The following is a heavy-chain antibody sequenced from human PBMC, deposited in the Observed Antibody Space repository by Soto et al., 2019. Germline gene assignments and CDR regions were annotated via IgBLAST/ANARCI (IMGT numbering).Heavy chain of an antibody. J-gene: IGHJ4*02. CDR3: ARQGYGNSRGFVDY. Sequence: PSETLSLTCTVSSGSIISSRYYFVCIRQPPGNGLELIGSIYYSGSTYYNPSLKSRVTISVDTSKNQFSLKPSSVTAADTAVYYCARQGYGNSRGFVDYWGQGTLVTVSS. D-gene: IGHD6-13*01. V-gene: IGHV4-39*01. CDR2: IYYSGST. CDR1: SGSIISSRYY.